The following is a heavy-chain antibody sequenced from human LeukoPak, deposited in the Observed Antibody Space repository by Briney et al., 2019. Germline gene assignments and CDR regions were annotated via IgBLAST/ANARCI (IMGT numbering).Heavy chain of an antibody. J-gene: IGHJ3*02. Sequence: SETLSLTCTVSGGSISSYYWSWLRQPPGKGLEWIGYIYYSGSTNYNPSLKSRVTISVDTSKNQFSLKLSSVTAADTAVYYCARARGDYGDYEDAFDIWGQGTMVTVSS. CDR1: GGSISSYY. D-gene: IGHD4-17*01. CDR2: IYYSGST. CDR3: ARARGDYGDYEDAFDI. V-gene: IGHV4-59*01.